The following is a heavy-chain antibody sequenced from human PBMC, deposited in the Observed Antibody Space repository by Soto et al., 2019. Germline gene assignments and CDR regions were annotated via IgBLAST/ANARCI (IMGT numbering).Heavy chain of an antibody. CDR2: IGTAGDT. CDR1: GFTFSSYD. D-gene: IGHD3-22*01. V-gene: IGHV3-13*01. Sequence: GGSLRLSCAASGFTFSSYDMHWVRQATGKGLEWVSAIGTAGDTYYPGSVKGRFTISRENAKNSLYLQMNSLRAGDTAVYYCARGYYDSSGYYDPHTSGMDVWGQGTTVTVSS. J-gene: IGHJ6*02. CDR3: ARGYYDSSGYYDPHTSGMDV.